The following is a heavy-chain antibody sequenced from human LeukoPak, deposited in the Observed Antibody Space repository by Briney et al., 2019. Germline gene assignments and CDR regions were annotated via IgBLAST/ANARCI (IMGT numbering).Heavy chain of an antibody. Sequence: SETLSLTCTVSGYSISSGYYWGWIRQPPGKGLEWIGSIYHSGSTCYNPSLKSRVTISVDTSKNQFSLKLSSVTAADTAVYYCARGGYGSGRYYYSYMDVWGKGTTVTVSS. J-gene: IGHJ6*03. CDR2: IYHSGST. V-gene: IGHV4-38-2*02. D-gene: IGHD3-10*01. CDR1: GYSISSGYY. CDR3: ARGGYGSGRYYYSYMDV.